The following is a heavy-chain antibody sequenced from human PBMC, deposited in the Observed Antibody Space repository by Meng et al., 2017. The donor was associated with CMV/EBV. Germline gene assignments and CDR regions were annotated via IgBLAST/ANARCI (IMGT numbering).Heavy chain of an antibody. J-gene: IGHJ6*02. CDR3: ARGQEGRYYYYGMDV. CDR1: GFTVSSNY. Sequence: GESLKISCAASGFTVSSNYMSWVRQAPGKGLECVSVIYSGGSTYYADSVKGRFTISRDNSKNTLYLQMNSLRAEDTAVYYCARGQEGRYYYYGMDVWGQGTTVTVSS. CDR2: IYSGGST. V-gene: IGHV3-53*01.